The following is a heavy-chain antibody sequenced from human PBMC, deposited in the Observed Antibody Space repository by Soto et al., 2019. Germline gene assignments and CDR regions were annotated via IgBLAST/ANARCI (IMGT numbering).Heavy chain of an antibody. V-gene: IGHV4-30-2*01. Sequence: QLQLQESGSGLVKPSQTLSLTCAVSGGSISSGGYSWTWIRQPPGKGLEWIGYIYHSGSTYYNPSLKSRVTISVDRSKNQFSLKLSSVTAADTAVYYCARDDYYGSGSFDYWGQGTLVTVSS. J-gene: IGHJ4*02. CDR1: GGSISSGGYS. D-gene: IGHD3-10*01. CDR2: IYHSGST. CDR3: ARDDYYGSGSFDY.